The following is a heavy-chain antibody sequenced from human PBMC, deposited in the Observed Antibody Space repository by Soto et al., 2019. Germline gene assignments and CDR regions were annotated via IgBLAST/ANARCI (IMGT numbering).Heavy chain of an antibody. Sequence: SETLSLTCTVSGGSISSGGYYWSWIRQHPGKGLEWIGYIYYSGSTYYNPSLKSRVTISVDTSKNQFSLKLSSVTAADTAVYYCARSSQSTGTTFAYCGQGTLVTVSS. CDR2: IYYSGST. CDR1: GGSISSGGYY. J-gene: IGHJ4*02. CDR3: ARSSQSTGTTFAY. D-gene: IGHD4-17*01. V-gene: IGHV4-31*03.